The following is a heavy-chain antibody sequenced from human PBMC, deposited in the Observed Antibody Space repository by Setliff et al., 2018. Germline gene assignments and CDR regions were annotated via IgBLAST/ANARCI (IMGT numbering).Heavy chain of an antibody. Sequence: LSLTCAVYGGSFSGYYWSWIRQPPGKGLEWIGEINHSGSTNYNPSLKSRVTISVDTSKNQFSLKLSSVTAADTAVYYCTRGKPFFGVVIMGYYYYYMDVWGKGTTVTVS. V-gene: IGHV4-34*01. J-gene: IGHJ6*03. D-gene: IGHD3-3*01. CDR2: INHSGST. CDR3: TRGKPFFGVVIMGYYYYYMDV. CDR1: GGSFSGYY.